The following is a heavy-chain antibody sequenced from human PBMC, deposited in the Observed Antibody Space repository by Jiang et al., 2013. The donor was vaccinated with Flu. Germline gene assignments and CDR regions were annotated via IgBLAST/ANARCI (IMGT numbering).Heavy chain of an antibody. V-gene: IGHV4-39*07. D-gene: IGHD3-10*01. CDR1: GGSISSSSYY. CDR2: IYYSGST. CDR3: ARGGKKLWFRELLYPSAHGGFDY. J-gene: IGHJ4*02. Sequence: SLTCTVSGGSISSSSYYWGWIRQPPGKGLEWIGSIYYSGSTYYNPSLKSRVTISVDTSKNQFSLKLSSVTAADTAVYYCARGGKKLWFRELLYPSAHGGFDYWGQGTLVTVSS.